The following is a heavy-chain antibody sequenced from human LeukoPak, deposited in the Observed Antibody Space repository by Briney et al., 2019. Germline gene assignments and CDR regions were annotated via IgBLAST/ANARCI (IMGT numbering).Heavy chain of an antibody. V-gene: IGHV4-59*01. CDR3: AREAANGITIFTPHFDY. CDR2: IYYSGST. D-gene: IGHD3-3*01. Sequence: SETLSLTCTVSGGSISSYYWSWIRQPPGKGLEWIGYIYYSGSTNYNPSLKSRVTISVDTSKNQFSLKLSSVTAADTAVYYCAREAANGITIFTPHFDYWGQGAMVTVSS. J-gene: IGHJ4*02. CDR1: GGSISSYY.